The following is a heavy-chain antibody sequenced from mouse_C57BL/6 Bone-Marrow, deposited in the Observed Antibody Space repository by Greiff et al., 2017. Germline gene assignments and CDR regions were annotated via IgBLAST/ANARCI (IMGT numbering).Heavy chain of an antibody. V-gene: IGHV5-4*01. J-gene: IGHJ3*01. D-gene: IGHD1-1*01. CDR1: GFTFSSYA. CDR2: ISDGGSYT. CDR3: ARDQITTVVAPFAY. Sequence: EVQLVESGGGLVKPGGSLKLSCAASGFTFSSYAMSWVRQTPEKRLEWVATISDGGSYTYYPDNVKGRFTISRDNAKNNLYLQMSHLKSEDTAMYYGARDQITTVVAPFAYWGQGTLVTVSA.